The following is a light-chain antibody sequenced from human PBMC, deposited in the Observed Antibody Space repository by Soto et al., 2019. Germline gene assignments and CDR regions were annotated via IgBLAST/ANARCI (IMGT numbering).Light chain of an antibody. CDR1: QSISSW. V-gene: IGKV1-5*01. Sequence: DIQMTQSPSTLSASVGDRVTITCRASQSISSWLAWYQQKPGKAPKLLIYDASSLESGVPSRFSGSGSGTEFTLTISSLQPEDFATYYCQQYDSFSVTFGQGTKLDIK. CDR2: DAS. CDR3: QQYDSFSVT. J-gene: IGKJ1*01.